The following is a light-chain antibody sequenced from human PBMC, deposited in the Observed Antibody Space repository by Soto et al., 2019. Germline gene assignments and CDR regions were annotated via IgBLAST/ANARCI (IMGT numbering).Light chain of an antibody. CDR3: AAWDPSLSLV. Sequence: QSVLTQPPSASGTPGQRVTISCSGSSSNIGSNYVYWYQQLPGTAPKLLIYRNNQRPSGVPDRFSGSKSGTSASLAISGLRSEDEADYYCAAWDPSLSLVFGGGTKLTVL. J-gene: IGLJ2*01. V-gene: IGLV1-47*01. CDR2: RNN. CDR1: SSNIGSNY.